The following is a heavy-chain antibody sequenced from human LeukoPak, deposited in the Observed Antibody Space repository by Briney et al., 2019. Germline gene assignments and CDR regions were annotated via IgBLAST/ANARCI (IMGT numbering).Heavy chain of an antibody. CDR3: ARAVRTAAALYYFDY. V-gene: IGHV4-39*07. Sequence: SETLSLTCTVSGGSISSSSYYWGWIRQPPGKGLEWIGSIYYTGSTYYNPSLKSRVTISVDTSKNQFSLKLTSVTAADTAVYYCARAVRTAAALYYFDYWGQGTLVTVSS. CDR2: IYYTGST. CDR1: GGSISSSSYY. J-gene: IGHJ4*02. D-gene: IGHD6-13*01.